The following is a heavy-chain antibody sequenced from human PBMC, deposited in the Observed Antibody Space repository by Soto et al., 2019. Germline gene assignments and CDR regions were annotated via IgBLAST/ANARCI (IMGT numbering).Heavy chain of an antibody. V-gene: IGHV1-69*13. D-gene: IGHD2-15*01. Sequence: VASVKVSCKASGGTFSSYAISWVRQAPGQGLEWMGGIIPIFGTANYAQKFQGRVTITADESTSTAYMELSSLRSEDTAVYYCAREFGYCSGGSCYAFDYWGQGTLVTVSS. CDR3: AREFGYCSGGSCYAFDY. CDR1: GGTFSSYA. J-gene: IGHJ4*02. CDR2: IIPIFGTA.